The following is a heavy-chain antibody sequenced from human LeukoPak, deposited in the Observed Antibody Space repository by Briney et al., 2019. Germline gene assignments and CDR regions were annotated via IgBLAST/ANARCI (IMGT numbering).Heavy chain of an antibody. CDR2: IKQDGSEK. D-gene: IGHD5-18*01. V-gene: IGHV3-7*01. CDR3: AREDTAMVSALDY. Sequence: GGSLRLSCAASGFTFSSYAMSWVRQAPGKGLEWAANIKQDGSEKYYVDSVKGRFTISRDNAKNSLYLQMNSLRAEDTAVYYCAREDTAMVSALDYWGQGTLVTVSS. J-gene: IGHJ4*02. CDR1: GFTFSSYA.